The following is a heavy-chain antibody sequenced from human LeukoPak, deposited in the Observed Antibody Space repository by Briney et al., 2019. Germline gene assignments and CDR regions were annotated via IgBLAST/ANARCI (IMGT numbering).Heavy chain of an antibody. CDR3: ARGFLVEPFDY. D-gene: IGHD2-15*01. V-gene: IGHV1-8*03. J-gene: IGHJ4*02. Sequence: GASVKVSCKASGFTFTSYDINWVRQATGQGLEWMGWMNPNSGNTGYAQKFQGRVTITRNTSISTAYMELSSLRSEDTAVYYCARGFLVEPFDYWGQGTLVTVSS. CDR2: MNPNSGNT. CDR1: GFTFTSYD.